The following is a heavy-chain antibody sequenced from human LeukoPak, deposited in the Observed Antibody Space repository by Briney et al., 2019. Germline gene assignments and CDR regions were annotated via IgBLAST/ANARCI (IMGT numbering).Heavy chain of an antibody. CDR3: ARGISAYYYYMDV. J-gene: IGHJ6*03. V-gene: IGHV4-59*01. CDR2: IYYSGTT. Sequence: SETLSLTCTVSGGSISNYYWSWIRQPPGKGLEWIGYIYYSGTTNYSPSLKSRVTISVDTSEKQFSLKLRSVTAEDTAMYYCARGISAYYYYMDVWGKGTTVTVSS. CDR1: GGSISNYY.